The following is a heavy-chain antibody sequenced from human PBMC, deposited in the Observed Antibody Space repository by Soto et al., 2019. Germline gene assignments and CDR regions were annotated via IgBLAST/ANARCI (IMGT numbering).Heavy chain of an antibody. D-gene: IGHD5-12*01. J-gene: IGHJ4*02. CDR1: GFTFRNYA. V-gene: IGHV3-30*04. CDR3: ARDSRTDGYKYDYFDY. CDR2: ISYDGRDE. Sequence: QVQLVESGGGVVQPGTSLRLSCTASGFTFRNYAMHWVRQAPGKGLEWVALISYDGRDEYYADSVKGRFTISRDNSKNTLYLQMNSLRAEDTGMFYCARDSRTDGYKYDYFDYWGQGTLVTVSS.